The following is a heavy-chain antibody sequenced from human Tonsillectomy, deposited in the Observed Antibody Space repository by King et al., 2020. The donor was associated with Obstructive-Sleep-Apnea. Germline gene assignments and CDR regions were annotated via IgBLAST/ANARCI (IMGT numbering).Heavy chain of an antibody. CDR3: ARGPWSLYYYGSGSSSRRVGYFDY. J-gene: IGHJ4*02. CDR2: INHSGST. V-gene: IGHV4-34*01. Sequence: VQLPQWGAGLLKPSETLSLTCAVYGGSFSGYYWSWIRQPPGKGLEWIGEINHSGSTNYNPSLKSRVTISVDTSKNQFSLKLSSVTAADTAVYYCARGPWSLYYYGSGSSSRRVGYFDYWGQGTLVTVSS. CDR1: GGSFSGYY. D-gene: IGHD3-10*01.